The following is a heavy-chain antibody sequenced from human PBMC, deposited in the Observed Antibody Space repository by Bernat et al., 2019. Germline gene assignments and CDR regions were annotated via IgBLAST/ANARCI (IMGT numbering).Heavy chain of an antibody. CDR3: ARDNIAVAGGFDY. V-gene: IGHV1-3*01. CDR2: INAGNGST. D-gene: IGHD6-19*01. CDR1: GYTFTSYA. J-gene: IGHJ4*02. Sequence: QVQLVQSGAEVKKPGASVKVSYKASGYTFTSYAMHWVRQAPGQRLEWMGWINAGNGSTKYSQKFQGRVTITRDTSASTAYMELSSLRSEDTAVYYCARDNIAVAGGFDYWGQGTLVTVSS.